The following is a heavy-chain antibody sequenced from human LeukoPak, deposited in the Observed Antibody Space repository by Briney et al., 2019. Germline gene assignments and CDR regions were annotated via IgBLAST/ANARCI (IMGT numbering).Heavy chain of an antibody. CDR2: IYYSGST. CDR3: ARVFGYCSSTSCYDWFDP. D-gene: IGHD2-2*03. Sequence: SETLSLTCTVSGGSISSYYWSWIRQPPGKGLEWIGYIYYSGSTNYNPSLKSRVTISVDRSKNQFSLKLSSVTAADTAVYYCARVFGYCSSTSCYDWFDPWGQGTLVTVSS. J-gene: IGHJ5*02. CDR1: GGSISSYY. V-gene: IGHV4-59*01.